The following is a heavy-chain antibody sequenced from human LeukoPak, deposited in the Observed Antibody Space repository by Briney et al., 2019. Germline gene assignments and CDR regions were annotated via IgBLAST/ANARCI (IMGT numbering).Heavy chain of an antibody. CDR3: ARVPRASGWYFDY. J-gene: IGHJ4*02. CDR1: GFTVSSNY. V-gene: IGHV3-53*01. CDR2: IYSGGST. D-gene: IGHD6-19*01. Sequence: GGSLRLSCAASGFTVSSNYMSWVRQAPGKGLEWVSVIYSGGSTYYADSVKGRFTISRDNSKNTLYLQMNSLRAEDTAVYYCARVPRASGWYFDYWGQGTLVTVSS.